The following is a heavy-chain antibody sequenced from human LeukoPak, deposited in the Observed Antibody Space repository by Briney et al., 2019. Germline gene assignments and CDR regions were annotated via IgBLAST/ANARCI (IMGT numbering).Heavy chain of an antibody. Sequence: PSETLSLTCAVYGGSFSGYYWSWIRQPPGKGLEWIGEINHSGSTNYNPPLKSRVTISVDTSKNQFSLKLSSVTAADTAVYYCARARLAAFQHWGQGTLVTVSS. CDR2: INHSGST. CDR1: GGSFSGYY. CDR3: ARARLAAFQH. J-gene: IGHJ1*01. D-gene: IGHD6-13*01. V-gene: IGHV4-34*01.